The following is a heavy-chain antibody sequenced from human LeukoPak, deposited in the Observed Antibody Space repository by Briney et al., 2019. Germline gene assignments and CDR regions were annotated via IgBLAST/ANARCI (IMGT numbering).Heavy chain of an antibody. D-gene: IGHD6-13*01. CDR3: AKDKAAAGIDY. CDR1: GFTFSSYG. CDR2: MSYDGSNK. Sequence: PGRSLRLSCAASGFTFSSYGMHWVRQAPGKGLEWVAVMSYDGSNKYYADSVKGRFTISRDNSKNTLYLQMNSLRAEDTAVYYCAKDKAAAGIDYWGQGTLVTVSP. V-gene: IGHV3-30*18. J-gene: IGHJ4*02.